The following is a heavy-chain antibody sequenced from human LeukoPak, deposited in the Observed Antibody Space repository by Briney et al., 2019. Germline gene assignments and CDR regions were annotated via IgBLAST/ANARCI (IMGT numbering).Heavy chain of an antibody. J-gene: IGHJ3*02. CDR1: GGSFSGYY. Sequence: SETLSLTCAVYGGSFSGYYWSWIRQPPGKGLEWIGEINHSGSTNYNPSLKSRVTISVDTSKNQFSLKLSSVTAADTAVYYCARDYCSSTSCYAAFDIWGQGTMVTVSS. V-gene: IGHV4-34*01. CDR2: INHSGST. D-gene: IGHD2-2*01. CDR3: ARDYCSSTSCYAAFDI.